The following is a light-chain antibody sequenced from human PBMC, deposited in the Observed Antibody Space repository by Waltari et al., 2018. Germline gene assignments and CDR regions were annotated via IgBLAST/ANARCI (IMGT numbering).Light chain of an antibody. CDR3: SSHTATVPHV. Sequence: QSALTQPASVSGSPGQSITISCTGTSNDVGGYGYVSWYQQYPGKAPKLIFYEVSYRPSGISTRFSGSKSGNTASLTISGLQAEDEADYYCSSHTATVPHVFGTGTRVTVV. V-gene: IGLV2-14*01. CDR1: SNDVGGYGY. J-gene: IGLJ1*01. CDR2: EVS.